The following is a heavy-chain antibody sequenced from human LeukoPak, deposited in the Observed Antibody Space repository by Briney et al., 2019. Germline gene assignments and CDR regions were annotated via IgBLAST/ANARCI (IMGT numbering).Heavy chain of an antibody. CDR3: ARDQLYCSGGYCYHDY. J-gene: IGHJ4*02. V-gene: IGHV3-74*01. CDR1: GFTFSSYW. Sequence: GGSLRLSCAASGFTFSSYWMHWVRQAPGKGLVWVSRINSDGSSTSYADSVKGRFTISRDNAKNTLYLQMNSLRAKDTAVYYCARDQLYCSGGYCYHDYWGQGTLVTVSS. CDR2: INSDGSST. D-gene: IGHD2-15*01.